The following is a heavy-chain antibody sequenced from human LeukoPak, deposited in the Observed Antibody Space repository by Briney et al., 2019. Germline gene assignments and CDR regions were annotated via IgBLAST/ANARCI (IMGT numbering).Heavy chain of an antibody. Sequence: GGSLRLSCAASGFTFTSFWMHWVRQAPGKGLVWASRSNSDGRGTNYADSVKGRFTISRDNAKNTLYLQMNSVRAEDTAVYYCARGGMYSTSSHFDFWGQGTPVTVSA. D-gene: IGHD6-6*01. J-gene: IGHJ4*02. CDR1: GFTFTSFW. CDR3: ARGGMYSTSSHFDF. CDR2: SNSDGRGT. V-gene: IGHV3-74*01.